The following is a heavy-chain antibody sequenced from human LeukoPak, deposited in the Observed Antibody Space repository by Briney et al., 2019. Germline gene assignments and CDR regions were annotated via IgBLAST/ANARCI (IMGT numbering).Heavy chain of an antibody. Sequence: PGRSLRLSCAASGFTFSTYAMNWVRQAPGRGLEWVSVISGSGGGTYYADSVKGRFTISRDDSKNMLFLQMNSLRAEDTALYYCAKSPYSGAARGAFDIWGQGTMVTVSS. J-gene: IGHJ3*02. CDR1: GFTFSTYA. CDR3: AKSPYSGAARGAFDI. CDR2: ISGSGGGT. V-gene: IGHV3-23*01. D-gene: IGHD6-6*01.